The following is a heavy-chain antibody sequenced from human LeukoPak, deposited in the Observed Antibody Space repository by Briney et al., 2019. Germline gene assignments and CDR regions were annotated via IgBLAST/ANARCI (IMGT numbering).Heavy chain of an antibody. Sequence: GGSLRLSCEASGFTFSSYWMSWVRQAPGKGLEWVANIKQDGSDKYYVDSLKGRFTVSRDNAKNPLYLQINSLRVGDTAVYFCARVGAATFYWYYMDVWGKGTTVTVSS. CDR1: GFTFSSYW. V-gene: IGHV3-7*01. CDR2: IKQDGSDK. J-gene: IGHJ6*03. CDR3: ARVGAATFYWYYMDV. D-gene: IGHD2-15*01.